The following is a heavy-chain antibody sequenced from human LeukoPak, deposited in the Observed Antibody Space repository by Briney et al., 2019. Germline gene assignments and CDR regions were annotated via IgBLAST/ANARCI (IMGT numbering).Heavy chain of an antibody. CDR3: ARQVPYYDFWSGPDLFDY. V-gene: IGHV4-61*02. CDR2: IYTSGST. J-gene: IGHJ4*02. D-gene: IGHD3-3*01. Sequence: SQTLSLTCTVSGGSISSGGYYWSWIRQHPGKGLEWIGRIYTSGSTNYNPSLKSRVTMSVDTSRNQFSLKLSSVTAADTAVYYCARQVPYYDFWSGPDLFDYWGQGTLVTVSS. CDR1: GGSISSGGYY.